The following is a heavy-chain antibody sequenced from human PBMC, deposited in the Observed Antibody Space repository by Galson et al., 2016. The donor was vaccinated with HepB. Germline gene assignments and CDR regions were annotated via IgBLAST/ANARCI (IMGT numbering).Heavy chain of an antibody. V-gene: IGHV3-72*01. J-gene: IGHJ6*02. D-gene: IGHD3-22*01. CDR3: ARVQKAEHYYEGGAEYYQYYYGLDG. Sequence: SLRLSCAASGFTFSDHSMDWVRQAPGKGLEWVGRIKNKPDSYTTEYAASVKGRFSISRDDSKNSLYLQMNSLETEDTAVYYCARVQKAEHYYEGGAEYYQYYYGLDGWGQGTSVTVSS. CDR1: GFTFSDHS. CDR2: IKNKPDSYTT.